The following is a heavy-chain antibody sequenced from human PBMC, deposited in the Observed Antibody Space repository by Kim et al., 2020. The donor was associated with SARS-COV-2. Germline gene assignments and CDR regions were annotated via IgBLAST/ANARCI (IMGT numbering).Heavy chain of an antibody. D-gene: IGHD3-10*01. Sequence: SETLSLTCAVYGGSFSGYYWSWIRQPPGKGLEWIGEINHSGSTNYNPSLKSRVTISVDTSKNQFSLKLSSVTAADTAVYYCARGVGRGVIITLNYYYYYGMDVWGQGTTVTVSS. CDR3: ARGVGRGVIITLNYYYYYGMDV. CDR1: GGSFSGYY. V-gene: IGHV4-34*01. CDR2: INHSGST. J-gene: IGHJ6*02.